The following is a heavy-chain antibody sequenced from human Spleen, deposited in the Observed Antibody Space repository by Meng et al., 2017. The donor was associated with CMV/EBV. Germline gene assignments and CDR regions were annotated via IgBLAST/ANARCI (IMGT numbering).Heavy chain of an antibody. CDR2: VSSGSDYI. D-gene: IGHD3-3*01. J-gene: IGHJ6*02. CDR1: GFTFSFYS. CDR3: ARDHDFWSGQSPMDV. V-gene: IGHV3-21*04. Sequence: GESLKISCVASGFTFSFYSMNWVRQAPGKGLEWVSSVSSGSDYIYYADSLKGRFTVSRDNAKNSLYLQMNSLRAEDTALYYCARDHDFWSGQSPMDVWGQGTTVTVSS.